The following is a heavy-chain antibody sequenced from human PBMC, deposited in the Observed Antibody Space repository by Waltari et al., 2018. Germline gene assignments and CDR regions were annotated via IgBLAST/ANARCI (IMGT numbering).Heavy chain of an antibody. V-gene: IGHV1-8*03. CDR2: MNPNSGNT. CDR1: GYTFTSYD. D-gene: IGHD3-22*01. Sequence: QVQLVQSGAEVKKPGASVKVPCKASGYTFTSYDIHWVRKATGQGLEWMGWMNPNSGNTGYAQKFQGRVTITRNTSISTAYMELSSLRSEDTAVYYCARGSYYDSSGWAAFDIWGQGTMVTVSS. CDR3: ARGSYYDSSGWAAFDI. J-gene: IGHJ3*02.